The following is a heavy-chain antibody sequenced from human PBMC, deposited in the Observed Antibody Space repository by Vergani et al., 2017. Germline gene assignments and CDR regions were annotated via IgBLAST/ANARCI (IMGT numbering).Heavy chain of an antibody. Sequence: QVQLVESGGGVVQPGGSLRLSCAASGFTFSSYGMHWVRQAPGKGLEWVAFIRYDGSNKYYADSVKGRFTISRDNSKNTLYLQMNSLRAEDTAVYYCAKDGYDILTGPYGMDVWSQETTVTVSS. J-gene: IGHJ6*02. V-gene: IGHV3-30*02. D-gene: IGHD3-9*01. CDR2: IRYDGSNK. CDR3: AKDGYDILTGPYGMDV. CDR1: GFTFSSYG.